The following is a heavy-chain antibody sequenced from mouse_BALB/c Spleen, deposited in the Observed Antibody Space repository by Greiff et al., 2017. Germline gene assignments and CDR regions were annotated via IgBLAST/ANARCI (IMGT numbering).Heavy chain of an antibody. CDR3: TRGGIITTVVPYAMDY. D-gene: IGHD1-1*01. Sequence: VQLHQPGAELVRPGASVKLSCKASGYTFTSYWINWVKQRPGQGLEWIGNIYPSDSYTNYNQKFKDKATLTVDKSSSTAYIQLSSPTSEDSAVYYCTRGGIITTVVPYAMDYWGQGTSVTVSS. V-gene: IGHV1-69*02. CDR1: GYTFTSYW. J-gene: IGHJ4*01. CDR2: IYPSDSYT.